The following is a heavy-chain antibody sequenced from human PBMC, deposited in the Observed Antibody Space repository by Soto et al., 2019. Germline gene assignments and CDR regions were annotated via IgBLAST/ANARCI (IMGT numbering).Heavy chain of an antibody. CDR1: GGSISSGGYY. V-gene: IGHV4-31*03. D-gene: IGHD1-1*01. Sequence: PSETLSLTCTVSGGSISSGGYYWSWIRQHPGKGLEWIGYIYYSGSTYYNPSLKSRVTISVDTSKNQFSLKLSSVTAADTAVYYCARARYGYNSRGLYFDYWGQGTLVTVSS. CDR3: ARARYGYNSRGLYFDY. J-gene: IGHJ4*02. CDR2: IYYSGST.